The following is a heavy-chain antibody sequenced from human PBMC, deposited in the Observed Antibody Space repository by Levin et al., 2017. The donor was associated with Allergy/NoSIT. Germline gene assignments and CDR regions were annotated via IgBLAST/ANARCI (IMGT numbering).Heavy chain of an antibody. CDR2: IKQDGSEK. Sequence: GGSLRLSCAASGFTFSSYWMTWVRQATGKGLEWVANIKQDGSEKYYVDSVKGRFTISRDNAKNSLYLQMNSLRAEDTAVYYCATGPQWLAFDYWGQGTLVSVSS. V-gene: IGHV3-7*01. CDR1: GFTFSSYW. J-gene: IGHJ4*02. D-gene: IGHD6-19*01. CDR3: ATGPQWLAFDY.